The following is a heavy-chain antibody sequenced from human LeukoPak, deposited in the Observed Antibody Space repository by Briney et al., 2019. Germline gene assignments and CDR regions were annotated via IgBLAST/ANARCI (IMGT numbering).Heavy chain of an antibody. CDR1: GGSISSSNW. D-gene: IGHD6-13*01. V-gene: IGHV4-4*02. Sequence: SETLSLTCAVSGGSISSSNWWSWVRQPPGKGLEWIGSIYYSGSTYYNPSLKSRVTISVDTSKNQFSLKLSPVTAADTAVYYCARVYSSSWYIDYWGQGTLVTVSS. CDR3: ARVYSSSWYIDY. J-gene: IGHJ4*02. CDR2: IYYSGST.